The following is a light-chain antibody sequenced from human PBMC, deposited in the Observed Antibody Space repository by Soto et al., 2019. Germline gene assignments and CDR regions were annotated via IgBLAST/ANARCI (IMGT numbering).Light chain of an antibody. CDR2: DVS. J-gene: IGLJ1*01. Sequence: QSALTQPRSASGSPGQSITISCTGTSSDVGGYNYVSWYQQHPAKAPKLIIFDVSKRPSGVPNRFSGSKSGNTASLTVSGLQAEDEADYYCSSFAGSNNFPYVFGTGTKVTVL. CDR1: SSDVGGYNY. V-gene: IGLV2-8*01. CDR3: SSFAGSNNFPYV.